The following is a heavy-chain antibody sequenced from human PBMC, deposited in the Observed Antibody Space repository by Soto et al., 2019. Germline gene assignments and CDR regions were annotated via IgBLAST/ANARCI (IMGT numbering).Heavy chain of an antibody. CDR1: GFSVSSSH. V-gene: IGHV3-9*01. J-gene: IGHJ4*02. D-gene: IGHD3-22*01. Sequence: HPGGSLRLSCAASGFSVSSSHMIWVRQAPGKGLEWVSGISWNSGSIGYADSVKGRFTISRDNAKNSLYLQMNSLRAEDTALYYCAKYELPYDSSGYYSGYFDYWGQGTLVTVSS. CDR3: AKYELPYDSSGYYSGYFDY. CDR2: ISWNSGSI.